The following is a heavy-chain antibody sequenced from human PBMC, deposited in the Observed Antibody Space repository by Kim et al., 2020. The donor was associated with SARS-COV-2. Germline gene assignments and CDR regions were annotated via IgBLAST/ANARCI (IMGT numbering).Heavy chain of an antibody. D-gene: IGHD3-3*01. J-gene: IGHJ6*04. CDR2: ISACNGNT. Sequence: ASVKVSCKASGYTFTSYGISWVRQAPGQGLEWMGWISACNGNTNYAQKLQGRVTMTTDTSTSTAYMELRSLRSDDTAVYYCARDFPDFWSGYYTGRDVWGEGTTVTGSS. CDR1: GYTFTSYG. V-gene: IGHV1-18*01. CDR3: ARDFPDFWSGYYTGRDV.